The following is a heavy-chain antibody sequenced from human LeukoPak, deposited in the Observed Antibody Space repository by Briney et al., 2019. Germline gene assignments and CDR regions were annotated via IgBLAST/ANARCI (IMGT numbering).Heavy chain of an antibody. Sequence: AGGSLRLSCAASGFSVTTYATGWVRQAPGKGLEWVSYISSSGSTIYYADSVKGRFTISRDNAKNSLYLQMNSLRAEDTAVYYCAELGITMIGGVWGKGTTVTISS. J-gene: IGHJ6*04. CDR2: ISSSGSTI. CDR1: GFSVTTYA. D-gene: IGHD3-10*02. CDR3: AELGITMIGGV. V-gene: IGHV3-48*03.